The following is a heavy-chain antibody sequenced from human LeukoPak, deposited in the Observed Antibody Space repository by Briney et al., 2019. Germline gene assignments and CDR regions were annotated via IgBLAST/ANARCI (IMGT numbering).Heavy chain of an antibody. CDR3: AREDRIAPADKAFDI. CDR2: IWYDGGNR. CDR1: GFTFRNYA. D-gene: IGHD6-13*01. V-gene: IGHV3-33*01. J-gene: IGHJ3*02. Sequence: GGSLRLSCAASGFTFRNYAMHWVRQAPGKGLEGVAIIWYDGGNRYHADSVKGRFTISRDNSKNTLYLQLNSLRAEDTAVYYCAREDRIAPADKAFDIWGQGTMVTVSS.